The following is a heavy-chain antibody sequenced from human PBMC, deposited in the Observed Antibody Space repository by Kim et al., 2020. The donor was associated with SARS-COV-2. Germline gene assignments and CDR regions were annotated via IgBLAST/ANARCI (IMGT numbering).Heavy chain of an antibody. V-gene: IGHV4-31*03. CDR2: IYYSGST. J-gene: IGHJ4*02. CDR3: ARGGPTMTTVTIPFDY. CDR1: GGSISSGGYY. Sequence: SETLSLTCTVSGGSISSGGYYWSWIRQHPGKGLEWIGYIYYSGSTYYNPSLKSRVTISVDTSKNQFSLKLSSVTAADTAVYYCARGGPTMTTVTIPFDYWGQGTLVTVSS. D-gene: IGHD4-17*01.